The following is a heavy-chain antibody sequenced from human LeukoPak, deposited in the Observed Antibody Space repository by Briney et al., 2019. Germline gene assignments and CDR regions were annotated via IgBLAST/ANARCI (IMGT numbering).Heavy chain of an antibody. CDR1: VFTFSSYS. CDR2: ISSSSSTI. V-gene: IGHV3-48*01. Sequence: GGSLRLSCAASVFTFSSYSMNWVRQAPGKGLEWVSYISSSSSTIYYADSVKGRFTISRDNAKNSLYLQMNSLRAEDTAVYYCAKKSQPGVDMATIHFDHGGQGTLVTVSS. D-gene: IGHD5-24*01. CDR3: AKKSQPGVDMATIHFDH. J-gene: IGHJ4*02.